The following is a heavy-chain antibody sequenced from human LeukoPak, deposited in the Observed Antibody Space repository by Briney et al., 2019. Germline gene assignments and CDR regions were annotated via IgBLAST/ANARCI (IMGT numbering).Heavy chain of an antibody. CDR3: ARPNNEGTYYYDSSGYPTDAFDI. D-gene: IGHD3-22*01. V-gene: IGHV1-69*10. Sequence: ASVKVSCKASGGTFSSYAISWVRQAPGQGLEWMGGIIPILGIANYAQKFQGRVTITADKSTSTVYMELSSLRSEDTAVYYCARPNNEGTYYYDSSGYPTDAFDIWGQGTMVTVSS. J-gene: IGHJ3*02. CDR1: GGTFSSYA. CDR2: IIPILGIA.